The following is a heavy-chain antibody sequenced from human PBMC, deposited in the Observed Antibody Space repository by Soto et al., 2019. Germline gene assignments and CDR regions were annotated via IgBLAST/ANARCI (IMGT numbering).Heavy chain of an antibody. Sequence: QVQLVQSGAEVKKPGSSVKVSCKASGGTFSSYTISWVRQAPGQGLEWMGRIIPILGIANYAQKFQGRVTXTXXKSTSTADMELSSLRSEDTAVYYCAGGGSGEYFQHWGEGTLVTVSS. J-gene: IGHJ1*01. CDR3: AGGGSGEYFQH. D-gene: IGHD3-10*01. V-gene: IGHV1-69*02. CDR2: IIPILGIA. CDR1: GGTFSSYT.